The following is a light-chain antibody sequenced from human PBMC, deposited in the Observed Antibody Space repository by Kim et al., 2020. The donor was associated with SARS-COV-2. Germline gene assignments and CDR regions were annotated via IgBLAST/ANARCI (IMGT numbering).Light chain of an antibody. CDR2: DGS. CDR3: QDRSDLWT. J-gene: IGKJ1*01. Sequence: SLSRGDRATLSCRASHRISSYLAWYQQKPGQAPRLLIYDGSNRATGIPARFSGSGSGTDFTLTISSLEPEDFGVYYCQDRSDLWTFGQGTKVDIK. V-gene: IGKV3-11*01. CDR1: HRISSY.